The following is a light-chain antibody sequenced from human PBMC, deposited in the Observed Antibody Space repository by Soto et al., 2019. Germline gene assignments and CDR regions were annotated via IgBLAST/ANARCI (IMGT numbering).Light chain of an antibody. J-gene: IGLJ2*01. CDR1: SSDIGSYNR. CDR3: CSYACSDIFVV. V-gene: IGLV2-23*02. CDR2: EAR. Sequence: QSALTQPASVSGSPGQSITISCTGTSSDIGSYNRVSWYQRHPGKAPKLMIYEARHRPSWVSNRFSGSKSGHTASLTISRLHAEDEDEYYCCSYACSDIFVVFGGGTKLTVL.